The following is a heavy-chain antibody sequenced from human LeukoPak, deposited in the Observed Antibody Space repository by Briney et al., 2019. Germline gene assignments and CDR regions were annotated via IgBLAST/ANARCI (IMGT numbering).Heavy chain of an antibody. CDR2: ISGSGGRT. Sequence: QAGGSLRLSCAASGFTFSSYAMSWGRQAPGKGREWVSAISGSGGRTYYADSVKGRFTISRDNSKNTLYLQMNSLRAEDTAVYYCAKDVRNSFAAYGMDVWGQGTTVTVSS. D-gene: IGHD2-21*01. J-gene: IGHJ6*02. CDR1: GFTFSSYA. V-gene: IGHV3-23*01. CDR3: AKDVRNSFAAYGMDV.